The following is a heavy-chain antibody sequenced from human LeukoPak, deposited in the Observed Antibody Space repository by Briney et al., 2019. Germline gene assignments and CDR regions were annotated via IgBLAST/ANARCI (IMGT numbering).Heavy chain of an antibody. V-gene: IGHV1-8*01. CDR3: ARGHYGDWGGGYWFEP. CDR1: GYTFTSYD. Sequence: ASVKVSCKASGYTFTSYDINWVRQATGQGLEWMGWMNPNSGNTGYAQKFQGRVTMTRNTSISTAYMELSSLRSEDTAVYYCARGHYGDWGGGYWFEPWGQGTLVTVSS. D-gene: IGHD4-17*01. J-gene: IGHJ5*02. CDR2: MNPNSGNT.